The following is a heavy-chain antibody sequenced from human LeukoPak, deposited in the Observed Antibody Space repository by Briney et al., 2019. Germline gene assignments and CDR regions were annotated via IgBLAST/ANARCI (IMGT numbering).Heavy chain of an antibody. Sequence: SQTLSLTCTVSGGSISSYYWSWIRQPPGKGLEWIGYIYYSGSTNYNPSLKSRVTISVDTSKNQFSLKLSSVTAADTAVYYCARGRASDWYFDLWGRGTLVTVSS. CDR3: ARGRASDWYFDL. V-gene: IGHV4-59*01. J-gene: IGHJ2*01. CDR1: GGSISSYY. CDR2: IYYSGST.